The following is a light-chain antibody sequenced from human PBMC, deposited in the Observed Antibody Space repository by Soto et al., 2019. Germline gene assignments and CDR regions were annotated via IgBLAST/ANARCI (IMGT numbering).Light chain of an antibody. V-gene: IGKV3-20*01. CDR3: QQYGSSPYT. J-gene: IGKJ2*01. CDR1: QSVSSSY. CDR2: GAS. Sequence: EIVLTQSPGTLSLSPGERATLSCRASQSVSSSYLAWYQQKPGQAPRLLIYGASSRATGRPDRFSGSGSGTDFTLTISRLEPEDFEVYYCQQYGSSPYTFGQGTKMEIK.